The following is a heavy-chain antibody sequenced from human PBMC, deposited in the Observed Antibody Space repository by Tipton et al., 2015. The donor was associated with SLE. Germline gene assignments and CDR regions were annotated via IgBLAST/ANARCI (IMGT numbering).Heavy chain of an antibody. CDR3: VKAEKFGGYPTDWHLDL. Sequence: SLRLSCAASGFSFFRDAMHWVRQAADKGLEWVAVISYDGRDQYYADSVKGRFTISRDNSMNTLYLQMSSLRAEDTAVYYCVKAEKFGGYPTDWHLDLWGRGTLVTVSS. V-gene: IGHV3-33*05. CDR1: GFSFFRDA. D-gene: IGHD5-12*01. J-gene: IGHJ2*01. CDR2: ISYDGRDQ.